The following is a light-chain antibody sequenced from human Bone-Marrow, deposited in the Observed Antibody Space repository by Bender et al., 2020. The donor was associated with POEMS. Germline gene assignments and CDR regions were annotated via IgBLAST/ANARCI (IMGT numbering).Light chain of an antibody. J-gene: IGLJ1*01. Sequence: QSALSQPASVSGSPGQSISISCTETNGDAGGFRFVSWYQLHPGKAPKLIIYDVSKRPSGVPERFSGSKTGNTASLTVSGLQTDDEAEYFCASYAGNLFYVFGSGTKVTVL. CDR1: NGDAGGFRF. V-gene: IGLV2-8*01. CDR3: ASYAGNLFYV. CDR2: DVS.